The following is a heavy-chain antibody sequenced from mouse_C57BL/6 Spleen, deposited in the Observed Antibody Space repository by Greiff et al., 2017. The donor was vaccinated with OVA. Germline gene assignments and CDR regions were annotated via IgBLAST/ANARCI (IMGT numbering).Heavy chain of an antibody. V-gene: IGHV1-72*01. J-gene: IGHJ1*03. D-gene: IGHD1-1*01. Sequence: QVQLQQPGAELVKPGASVKLSCKASGYTFTSYWMHWVKQRPGRGLEWIGRIDPNSGGTTYNEKFKSKATLTVDKPSSTAYMQLSSLTSEDSAAYYCAGDYCGSGEGWYFDVWGKGTTVTVSS. CDR3: AGDYCGSGEGWYFDV. CDR1: GYTFTSYW. CDR2: IDPNSGGT.